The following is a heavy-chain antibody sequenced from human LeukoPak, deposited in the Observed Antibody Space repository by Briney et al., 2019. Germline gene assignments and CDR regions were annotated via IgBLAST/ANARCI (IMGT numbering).Heavy chain of an antibody. D-gene: IGHD5-18*01. CDR2: IWYDGRNK. V-gene: IGHV3-33*06. Sequence: GGCLRLSCAASGFTFSSYGMHGVRQAPGKGLEWVAVIWYDGRNKYYADSVKGRFTISRDNSKNTLYLQMNSLRAEDTAVYYCAKERSLGYSYGYGLDYWGQGTLVTVSS. J-gene: IGHJ4*01. CDR1: GFTFSSYG. CDR3: AKERSLGYSYGYGLDY.